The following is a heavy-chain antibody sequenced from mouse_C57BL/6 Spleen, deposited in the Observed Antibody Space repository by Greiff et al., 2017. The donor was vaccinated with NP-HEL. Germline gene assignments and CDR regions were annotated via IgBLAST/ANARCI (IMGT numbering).Heavy chain of an antibody. J-gene: IGHJ2*01. V-gene: IGHV5-4*01. CDR1: GFTFSSYA. CDR3: ARDGGNYFDD. Sequence: EVMLVESGGGLVKPGGSLKLSCAASGFTFSSYAMSWVRQTPEKRLEWVATISDGGSYTYYPDNVKGRFTISRDNAKNNLYLQMSHLKSEDTAMYYCARDGGNYFDDGGQGTTLTVSS. CDR2: ISDGGSYT.